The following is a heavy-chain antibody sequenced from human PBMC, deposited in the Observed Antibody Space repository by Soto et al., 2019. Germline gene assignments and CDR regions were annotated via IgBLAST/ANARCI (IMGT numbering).Heavy chain of an antibody. CDR3: ARCGIAQNWFAP. Sequence: PSETLSLTCIVSGGSISSYYWSWIRQPPGKGLEWIGYIYYSGSTNYNPSLKSRVTISVDTSKNQFSLKLSSVTAADTAVYYCARCGIAQNWFAPRGQGTLVPVSA. J-gene: IGHJ5*02. D-gene: IGHD1-20*01. CDR2: IYYSGST. CDR1: GGSISSYY. V-gene: IGHV4-59*08.